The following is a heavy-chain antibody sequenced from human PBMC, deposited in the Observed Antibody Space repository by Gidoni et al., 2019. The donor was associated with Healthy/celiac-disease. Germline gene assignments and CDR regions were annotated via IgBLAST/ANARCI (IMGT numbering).Heavy chain of an antibody. CDR1: GFPFSSYA. Sequence: EVQLLESGGGLVQPGGSLRLSCAASGFPFSSYAMSWVRQAPGKGLEWVSAISGSGGSTYYADSVKGRFTISRDNSKNTLYLQMNSLRAEDTAVYYCAKELDYYDSSGYHYWYFDLWGRGTLVTVSS. CDR3: AKELDYYDSSGYHYWYFDL. J-gene: IGHJ2*01. V-gene: IGHV3-23*01. D-gene: IGHD3-22*01. CDR2: ISGSGGST.